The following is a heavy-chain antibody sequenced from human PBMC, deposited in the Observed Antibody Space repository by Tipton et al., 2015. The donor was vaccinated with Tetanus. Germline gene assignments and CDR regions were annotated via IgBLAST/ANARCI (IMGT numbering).Heavy chain of an antibody. CDR3: ARWGFGDGYNLDY. V-gene: IGHV3-30-3*01. CDR2: ISYDGSNK. J-gene: IGHJ4*02. Sequence: QVQLVQSGGGVVQPGRSLRLSCAASGFTFSSYAMHWVRQAPGKGLEWVAVISYDGSNKYYADSVKGRFTISRDNSKNTLYLQMNSLRAEDTAVYYCARWGFGDGYNLDYWGQGTLVTVSS. D-gene: IGHD5-24*01. CDR1: GFTFSSYA.